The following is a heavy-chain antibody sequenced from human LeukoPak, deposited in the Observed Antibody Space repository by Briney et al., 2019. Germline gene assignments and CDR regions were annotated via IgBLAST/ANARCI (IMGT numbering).Heavy chain of an antibody. CDR1: GYSFTNYW. D-gene: IGHD6-19*01. CDR3: ARSWVAGYGTVLDY. CDR2: IYPGDSDT. V-gene: IGHV5-51*01. J-gene: IGHJ4*02. Sequence: GESLKISCKGSGYSFTNYWIGWVRQMPGKGLEWVGIIYPGDSDTRYSPSFQGQVTISADKSICTAFLQWSSLKASDTAIYYCARSWVAGYGTVLDYWGQGTLVTVSS.